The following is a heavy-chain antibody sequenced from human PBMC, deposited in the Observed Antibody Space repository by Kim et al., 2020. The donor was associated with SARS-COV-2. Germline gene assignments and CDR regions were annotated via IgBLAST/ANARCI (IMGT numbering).Heavy chain of an antibody. CDR3: ASKLWGDYALVPPPRNWFDP. CDR1: GGSISSSSYY. J-gene: IGHJ5*02. D-gene: IGHD4-17*01. V-gene: IGHV4-39*01. Sequence: SETLSLTCTVSGGSISSSSYYWGWIRQPPGKGLEWIGSIYYSGSTYYNPSLKSRVTISVDTSKNQFSLKLSSVTAADTAVYYCASKLWGDYALVPPPRNWFDPWGQGTLVTVSS. CDR2: IYYSGST.